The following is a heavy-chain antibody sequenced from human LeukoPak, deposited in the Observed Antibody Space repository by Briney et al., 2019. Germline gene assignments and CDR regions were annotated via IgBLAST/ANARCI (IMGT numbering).Heavy chain of an antibody. V-gene: IGHV3-30*02. CDR2: IRYDGSNK. Sequence: PGGSLRLSCAASGFTFSSYGMHWVRQAPGKGLEWVAFIRYDGSNKYYADSVKGRFTISRDNSKNTLYLQMNSLRAEDTAVYYCAREFGSGWYGSRGRAPYYYYYMDVWGKGTTVTVSS. D-gene: IGHD6-19*01. CDR1: GFTFSSYG. CDR3: AREFGSGWYGSRGRAPYYYYYMDV. J-gene: IGHJ6*03.